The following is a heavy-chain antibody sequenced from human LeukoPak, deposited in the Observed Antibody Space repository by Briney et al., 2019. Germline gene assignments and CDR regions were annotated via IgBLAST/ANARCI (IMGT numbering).Heavy chain of an antibody. CDR2: ISAYSGNT. CDR3: ARDAPGSLAYCGGDCSY. CDR1: GYTFTSYG. Sequence: ASVKVSCKASGYTFTSYGISWVRQAPGQGLEWMGWISAYSGNTNYAQKLQGRVTMTTDTSTSTAYMELRSLRSDDTAVYYCARDAPGSLAYCGGDCSYWGQGTLVTVSS. D-gene: IGHD2-21*02. V-gene: IGHV1-18*01. J-gene: IGHJ4*02.